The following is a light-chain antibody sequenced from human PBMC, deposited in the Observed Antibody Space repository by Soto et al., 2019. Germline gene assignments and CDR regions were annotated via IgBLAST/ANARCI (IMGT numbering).Light chain of an antibody. V-gene: IGLV2-18*02. CDR3: SSYTNTITLV. CDR2: EVS. Sequence: QSALTQPPSVSGSPGQSVTISCTGTSSDVGSYNRVSWYQQPPGTAPKLLIYEVSNRPSGVPDRFSGSKSGNTASLTISGLQAEDEADYYCSSYTNTITLVFGTGTKVTVL. J-gene: IGLJ1*01. CDR1: SSDVGSYNR.